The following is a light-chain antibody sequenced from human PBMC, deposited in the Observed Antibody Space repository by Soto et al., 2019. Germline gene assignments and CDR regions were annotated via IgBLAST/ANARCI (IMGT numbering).Light chain of an antibody. CDR1: SSNIGGNF. CDR3: GTWDYSLSIWV. V-gene: IGLV1-51*01. CDR2: DNN. J-gene: IGLJ3*02. Sequence: QSVLMQPPSVSAAPGQRVIISCSGSSSNIGGNFVSWYQQYPGTAPKLVIYDNNKRPSGIPDRFSGSKSGSSATLDITGLQTGDEADYYCGTWDYSLSIWVFGGGTKVTVL.